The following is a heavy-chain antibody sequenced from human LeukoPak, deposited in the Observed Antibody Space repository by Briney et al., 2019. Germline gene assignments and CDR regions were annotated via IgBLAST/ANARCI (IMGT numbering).Heavy chain of an antibody. CDR2: ISGSGGST. V-gene: IGHV3-23*01. Sequence: GGSLRLSCAASGFTFSSYAMSWVRQAPGKGLEWVSAISGSGGSTYYADSVKGRFTISRDNSKNTLYLQMNSLRAEDTAVYYCAKAPYYDILTGYLDYWGQGTLVTVSS. CDR3: AKAPYYDILTGYLDY. D-gene: IGHD3-9*01. CDR1: GFTFSSYA. J-gene: IGHJ4*02.